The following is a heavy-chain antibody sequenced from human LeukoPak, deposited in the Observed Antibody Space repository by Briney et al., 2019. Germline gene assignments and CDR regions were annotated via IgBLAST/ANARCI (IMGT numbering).Heavy chain of an antibody. V-gene: IGHV5-51*01. J-gene: IGHJ4*02. CDR1: GYSFTSYW. D-gene: IGHD2-15*01. Sequence: GESLKISCKGSGYSFTSYWIGWVRQMPGKGLEWMGIIYPGDSDTRYSPSFQGQVTISADQSISTAYLQWSSLKASDTAIYYCARPTSSCSGGSCYSGFDYWGQGTLVTVSS. CDR2: IYPGDSDT. CDR3: ARPTSSCSGGSCYSGFDY.